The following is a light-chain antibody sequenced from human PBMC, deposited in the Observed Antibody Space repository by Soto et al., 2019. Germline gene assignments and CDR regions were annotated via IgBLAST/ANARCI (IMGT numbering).Light chain of an antibody. CDR1: QGISNY. J-gene: IGKJ1*01. Sequence: DIPMTQSPSSLSASVGDRDTITCRASQGISNYLAWYQQKPGRAPKLLIYDASTLESGVPSRFSGSGSGTEFTLTISSLQPDDFATYYCQQYNSYPWTFGQGTKVDIK. V-gene: IGKV1-16*01. CDR2: DAS. CDR3: QQYNSYPWT.